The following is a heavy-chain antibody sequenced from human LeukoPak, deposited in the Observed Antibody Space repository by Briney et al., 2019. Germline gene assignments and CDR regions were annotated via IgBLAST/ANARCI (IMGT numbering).Heavy chain of an antibody. J-gene: IGHJ4*02. CDR1: GDSVSSNNAA. D-gene: IGHD6-19*01. Sequence: SQTLSLTCAIPGDSVSSNNAAWNWIRQSPSRGLEWLGRTYYRSKWYNDYDVSMKGRITINPDTSKNQFSLQLNSVTPEDTAVYYCARDVGRSGWFTFDDWGQGTLVTVSS. CDR2: TYYRSKWYN. V-gene: IGHV6-1*01. CDR3: ARDVGRSGWFTFDD.